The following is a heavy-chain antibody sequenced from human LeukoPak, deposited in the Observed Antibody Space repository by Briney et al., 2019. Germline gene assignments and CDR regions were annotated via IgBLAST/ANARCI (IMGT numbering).Heavy chain of an antibody. V-gene: IGHV4-39*02. CDR1: GGLTGSGTYY. CDR3: ARDSPRWDYDSSGYYPAGYFDY. Sequence: SQTLSLTCTVSGGLTGSGTYYWGWIRQPPGKGLEWIGSHYHNGDTYYNPSLKSRVTISVDTSKSQFSLRLTSVTAADTAVYYCARDSPRWDYDSSGYYPAGYFDYWGQGTLVTVSS. J-gene: IGHJ4*02. CDR2: HYHNGDT. D-gene: IGHD3-22*01.